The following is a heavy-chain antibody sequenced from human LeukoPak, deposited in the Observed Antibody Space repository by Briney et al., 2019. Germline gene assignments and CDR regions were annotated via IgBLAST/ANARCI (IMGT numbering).Heavy chain of an antibody. CDR1: GGFISNYY. V-gene: IGHV4-59*01. CDR2: IYYTGST. Sequence: SETLSPTCTVSGGFISNYYWSWTRQPPGKGLEWIGYIYYTGSTNYNPSLTSRVNISVDTSKNQFSLNLTSVTAADTAVYYCARWGSIAVARFDYWGQGTLVTVSS. CDR3: ARWGSIAVARFDY. J-gene: IGHJ4*02. D-gene: IGHD6-6*01.